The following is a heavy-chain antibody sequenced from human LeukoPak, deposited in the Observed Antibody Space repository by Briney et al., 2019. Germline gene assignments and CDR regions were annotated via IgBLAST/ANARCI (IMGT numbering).Heavy chain of an antibody. V-gene: IGHV1-18*01. CDR1: GYTFTSYG. D-gene: IGHD1-26*01. Sequence: ASVKVSCKASGYTFTSYGITWVRQAPGQGLEWMGWINANNGNTNYAQNLQGRVTMTRDTPTSTAYMELRSLRSDDTAVYYCASTMSGSYLPGDYWGQGTLVTVSS. CDR3: ASTMSGSYLPGDY. J-gene: IGHJ4*02. CDR2: INANNGNT.